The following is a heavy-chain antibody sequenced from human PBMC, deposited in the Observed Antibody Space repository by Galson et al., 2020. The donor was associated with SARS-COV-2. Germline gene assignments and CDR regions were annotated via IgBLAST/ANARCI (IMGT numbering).Heavy chain of an antibody. CDR3: ARQETVVTPRGFDP. CDR1: GYSISSGYY. CDR2: IYHSGST. D-gene: IGHD2-15*01. Sequence: SETLSLTCAVSGYSISSGYYWGWIRQPPGKGLEWIGSIYHSGSTYYNPSLKSRVTISVDTSKNQFSLKLSSVTAADTAVYYCARQETVVTPRGFDPWGQGTLVTVSS. V-gene: IGHV4-38-2*01. J-gene: IGHJ5*02.